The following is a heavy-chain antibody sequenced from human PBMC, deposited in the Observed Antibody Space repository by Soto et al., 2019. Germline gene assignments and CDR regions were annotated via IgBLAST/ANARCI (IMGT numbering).Heavy chain of an antibody. CDR3: AKQDWRGQARMSYYFDY. J-gene: IGHJ4*02. V-gene: IGHV3-23*01. CDR2: ISGSGGST. CDR1: GFTFSSYA. D-gene: IGHD1-1*01. Sequence: PGGSPILSCAASGFTFSSYAMSLLRKAPGKGLEWVSAISGSGGSTYYADSVKGRFTISRDNSKNTLYLQMNSLRAEDTAVYYCAKQDWRGQARMSYYFDYWGQGTLVTVSS.